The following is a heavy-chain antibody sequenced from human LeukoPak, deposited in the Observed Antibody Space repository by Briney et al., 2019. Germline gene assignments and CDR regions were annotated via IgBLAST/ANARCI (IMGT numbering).Heavy chain of an antibody. CDR3: ARDTDIVVVVAATIYYYYYMDV. V-gene: IGHV4-34*01. CDR1: GGSFSGYY. D-gene: IGHD2-15*01. Sequence: SETLSLTCAVYGGSFSGYYWSWIRQPPGKGLEWIGEINHSGSTNYNPSLKSRVAISVDTSKNQFSLKLSSVTAADTAVYYCARDTDIVVVVAATIYYYYYMDVWGKGTTVTVSS. J-gene: IGHJ6*03. CDR2: INHSGST.